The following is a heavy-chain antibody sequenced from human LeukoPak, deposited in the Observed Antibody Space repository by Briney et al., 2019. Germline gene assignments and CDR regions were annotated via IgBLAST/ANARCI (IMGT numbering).Heavy chain of an antibody. Sequence: PSETLSLTCTVSGGSISSGSYYWTWIRQPAGKGLEGIGHLYTSGTTSYNPSLQSRVTISADTSKHQFSLRLTSVTAADTAVYYCARAGGSVGWYGTIDSWGQGTLVTVSS. V-gene: IGHV4-61*09. D-gene: IGHD6-19*01. CDR3: ARAGGSVGWYGTIDS. CDR2: LYTSGTT. CDR1: GGSISSGSYY. J-gene: IGHJ4*02.